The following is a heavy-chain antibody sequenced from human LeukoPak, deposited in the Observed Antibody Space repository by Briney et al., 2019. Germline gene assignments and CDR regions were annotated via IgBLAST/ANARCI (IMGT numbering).Heavy chain of an antibody. Sequence: GGSLRLSCAASGFTVSSNYMSWVRQAPGKGLEWVSVIYSGGSTYYADSVKGRFTISRDNSKNTLYLQMNSLRAEDTAVYYRARSANHDAFDIWGQGTMVTVSS. CDR1: GFTVSSNY. CDR3: ARSANHDAFDI. V-gene: IGHV3-53*01. CDR2: IYSGGST. J-gene: IGHJ3*02.